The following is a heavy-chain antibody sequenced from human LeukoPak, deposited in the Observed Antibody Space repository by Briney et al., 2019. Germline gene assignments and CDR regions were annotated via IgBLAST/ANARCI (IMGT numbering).Heavy chain of an antibody. CDR1: GDSFSSNSAA. CDR3: ERGGPSVVSFDY. CDR2: TYYRSKWYN. J-gene: IGHJ4*02. Sequence: SQTLSLTCAISGDSFSSNSAAWNWIRQSPSRGLEWLGRTYYRSKWYNDYEVSVKSRITINPDTSKNQFSLQLNSVTPEDTAVYYCERGGPSVVSFDYWGQGTLVTVSS. D-gene: IGHD3-16*02. V-gene: IGHV6-1*01.